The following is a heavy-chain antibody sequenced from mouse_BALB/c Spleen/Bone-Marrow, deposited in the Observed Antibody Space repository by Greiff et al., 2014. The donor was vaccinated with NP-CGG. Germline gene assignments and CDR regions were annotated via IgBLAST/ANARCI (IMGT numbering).Heavy chain of an antibody. V-gene: IGHV5-6*01. CDR2: INSGGVNT. D-gene: IGHD4-1*01. CDR3: ARRGNWDGRAAMDY. CDR1: GFTFSSYG. Sequence: EVLGVESGGDLVKPGGSLKLSCAASGFTFSSYGMSWVRQTPDKRLEWVATINSGGVNTYYIDSVKGRFTISRDNAKNTLYLQMSSLKSEDTAMYHCARRGNWDGRAAMDYWGQGTSVTVSS. J-gene: IGHJ4*01.